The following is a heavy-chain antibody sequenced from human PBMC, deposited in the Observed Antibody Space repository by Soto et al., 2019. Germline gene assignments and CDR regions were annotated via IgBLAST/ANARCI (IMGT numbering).Heavy chain of an antibody. Sequence: GASVKVSCKASGYTFTSYGISWVRQAPGQGLEWMGWISAYNGNTNYAQKLQGRVTMTTDTSTSTAYMELRSLRSDDTAVYYCAREGYDYVWGSYRYIRGYDAFDIWGQGTMVTVSS. CDR3: AREGYDYVWGSYRYIRGYDAFDI. V-gene: IGHV1-18*01. CDR2: ISAYNGNT. J-gene: IGHJ3*02. CDR1: GYTFTSYG. D-gene: IGHD3-16*02.